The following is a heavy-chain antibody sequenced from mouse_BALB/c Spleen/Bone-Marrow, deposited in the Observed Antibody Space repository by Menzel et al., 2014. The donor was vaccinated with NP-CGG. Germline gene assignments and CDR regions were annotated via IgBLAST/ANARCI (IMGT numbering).Heavy chain of an antibody. CDR1: GFTFSNYG. CDR2: ISSGGSYT. Sequence: DVMLVESGGDLVKPGGSLKLSCAASGFTFSNYGMSWVRQTPDKRLEWVATISSGGSYTYFPDSVKGRSTISRDNAKNTLYLQMNSLKSEDAAMYSCARLTPDYAMDYWGQGTSVTVSS. D-gene: IGHD1-3*01. V-gene: IGHV5-6*02. CDR3: ARLTPDYAMDY. J-gene: IGHJ4*01.